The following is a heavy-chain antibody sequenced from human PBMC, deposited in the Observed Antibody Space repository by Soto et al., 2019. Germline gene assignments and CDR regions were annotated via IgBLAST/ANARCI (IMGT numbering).Heavy chain of an antibody. D-gene: IGHD6-13*01. Sequence: SQTLSLTCAISGDSVSSNSAAWNWIRQSPSRGLEWLGRTYYRSKWYNDYAVSVKSRITINPDTSKNQFSLQLNSVTPEDTAVYYCARADFPRYSSGWYSYYYFGMDVWGQGTTVTVSS. CDR1: GDSVSSNSAA. CDR2: TYYRSKWYN. CDR3: ARADFPRYSSGWYSYYYFGMDV. V-gene: IGHV6-1*01. J-gene: IGHJ6*02.